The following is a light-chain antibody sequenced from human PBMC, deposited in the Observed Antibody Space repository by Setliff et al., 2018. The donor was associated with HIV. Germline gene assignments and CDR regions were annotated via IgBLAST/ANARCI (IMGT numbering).Light chain of an antibody. CDR3: DSYTSTGIYA. V-gene: IGLV2-14*03. J-gene: IGLJ1*01. CDR1: RSDVGAYNS. Sequence: LTQPASVSGSPGQVITVSCTGTRSDVGAYNSVSWFQQHPGRAPKLIIFDVSSRPSGVSNRFSGSKFGNTASLTISGLQTEDEADYYCDSYTSTGIYAFGTGTKVT. CDR2: DVS.